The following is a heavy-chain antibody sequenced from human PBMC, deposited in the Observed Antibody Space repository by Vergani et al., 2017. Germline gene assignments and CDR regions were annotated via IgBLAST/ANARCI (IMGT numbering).Heavy chain of an antibody. CDR2: IYYSGST. CDR3: ARIGGSGWVFDY. D-gene: IGHD6-19*01. V-gene: IGHV4-39*01. CDR1: CGSISSSSYY. Sequence: QLQLQESGPGLVKPSETLSLTCTVSCGSISSSSYYWGWIRQPPGKGLEWIGSIYYSGSTYYNPSLKSRVTISVDTSKNQFSLKLSSVTAADTAVYYCARIGGSGWVFDYWGQGTLVTVSS. J-gene: IGHJ4*02.